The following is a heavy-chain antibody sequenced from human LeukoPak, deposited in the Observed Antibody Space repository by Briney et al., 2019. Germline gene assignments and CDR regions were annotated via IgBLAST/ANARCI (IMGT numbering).Heavy chain of an antibody. D-gene: IGHD3-22*01. CDR1: GGSFSGYY. Sequence: SETLSLTCAVYGGSFSGYYWSWIRQPPGKGLEWIGEINHSGSTNYNPSLKSRVTISVDTSKNQFSLKLSSVTAADTTVYYCARVGRGYGRWGQGTLVTVFS. J-gene: IGHJ4*02. V-gene: IGHV4-34*01. CDR3: ARVGRGYGR. CDR2: INHSGST.